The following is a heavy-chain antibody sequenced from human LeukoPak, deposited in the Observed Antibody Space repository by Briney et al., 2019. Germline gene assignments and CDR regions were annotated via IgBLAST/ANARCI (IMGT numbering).Heavy chain of an antibody. CDR2: IKEDRTAD. D-gene: IGHD1-1*01. Sequence: GGSLRLSCAASGFSVRDFWMAWVCQAPGKGLEWVAHIKEDRTADYYVDSVKGRFSISKDDGKNSLHLQMNSLRVEDTAVYYCVRGGWELDYWGQGTLVTVSS. V-gene: IGHV3-7*01. J-gene: IGHJ4*02. CDR1: GFSVRDFW. CDR3: VRGGWELDY.